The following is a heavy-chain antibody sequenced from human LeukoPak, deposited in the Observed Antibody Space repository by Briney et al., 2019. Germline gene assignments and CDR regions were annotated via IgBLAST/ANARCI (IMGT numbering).Heavy chain of an antibody. CDR1: GYSFTSYW. J-gene: IGHJ4*02. CDR2: IYPGDSDT. Sequence: GESLKISWKGSGYSFTSYWIGWVRQMPGKGLEGVGIIYPGDSDTRYSPSFQGQVTISADNSISTAYLQWSSLKASDTAMYYCARIIAVAGYDFGYWGQGTLVTVSS. V-gene: IGHV5-51*01. D-gene: IGHD6-19*01. CDR3: ARIIAVAGYDFGY.